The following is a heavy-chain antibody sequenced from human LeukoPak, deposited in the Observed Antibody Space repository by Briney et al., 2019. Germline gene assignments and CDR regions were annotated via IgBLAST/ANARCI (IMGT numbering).Heavy chain of an antibody. CDR2: ISYHGKNK. CDR3: ARDFDY. CDR1: GFIFNTSA. V-gene: IGHV3-30*04. J-gene: IGHJ4*02. Sequence: LPGGSLRISCGGYGFIFNTSAMKWVRQVSGKGLEWVAVISYHGKNKYYAESVRGRVTISRDNSKNTLYLQMNSLNTEDAAVYYYARDFDYWGQGTLVTVSS.